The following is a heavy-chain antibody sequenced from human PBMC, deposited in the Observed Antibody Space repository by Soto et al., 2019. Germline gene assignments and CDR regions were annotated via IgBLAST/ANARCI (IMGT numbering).Heavy chain of an antibody. V-gene: IGHV5-51*01. CDR2: IYPGDSDT. CDR1: GYSFTSYW. J-gene: IGHJ6*02. Sequence: GESLKISCKGSGYSFTSYWIGWVRQMPGKGLEWMGIIYPGDSDTRYSPSFQGQVTISADKSISTAYLQWSSLKPSDTAMYYCARLGTRYYDSSGYYYYGMDVWGQGTTVTVSS. D-gene: IGHD3-22*01. CDR3: ARLGTRYYDSSGYYYYGMDV.